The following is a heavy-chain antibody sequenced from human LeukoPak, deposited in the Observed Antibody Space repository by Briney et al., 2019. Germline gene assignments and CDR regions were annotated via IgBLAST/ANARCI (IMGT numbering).Heavy chain of an antibody. CDR1: GDSVSSNSAA. J-gene: IGHJ6*02. CDR3: ARAPYYGSGSYYIDYYYGMDV. D-gene: IGHD3-10*01. V-gene: IGHV6-1*01. CDR2: TYYRSKWYN. Sequence: SQTLSLTCAISGDSVSSNSAAWNWIRQSPSRGLEWLGRTYYRSKWYNDYAVSVKSRITINPDTSKNQFSLQRNSVTPEDTAVYYCARAPYYGSGSYYIDYYYGMDVWGQGTTVTASS.